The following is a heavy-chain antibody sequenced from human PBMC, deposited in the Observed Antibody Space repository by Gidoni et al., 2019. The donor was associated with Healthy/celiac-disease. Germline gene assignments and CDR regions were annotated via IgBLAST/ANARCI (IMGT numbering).Heavy chain of an antibody. D-gene: IGHD5-18*01. CDR2: IWYDGSNK. V-gene: IGHV3-33*08. Sequence: QVQLVESGGGVVQPGRSLRLSWAASGFTFSSYGMHWVSQAPGKGLEWVAVIWYDGSNKYYADSVKGRFTISRENSKNTLYLQMNSLRAEDTAVYYCARDTEYSYIDYWGQGTLGTVSS. CDR1: GFTFSSYG. J-gene: IGHJ4*02. CDR3: ARDTEYSYIDY.